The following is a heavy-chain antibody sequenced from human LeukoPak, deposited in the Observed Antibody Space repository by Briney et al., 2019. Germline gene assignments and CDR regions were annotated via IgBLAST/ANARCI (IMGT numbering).Heavy chain of an antibody. V-gene: IGHV4-38-2*01. CDR2: IYHSGNT. D-gene: IGHD2-15*01. CDR3: ARQGGSYWDWFDP. Sequence: SETLSLTCAVSGCSISSGYYWGWIRQPPGKGLDWIGSIYHSGNTYYNLSLKSRVTISVDTSKNQFSLKLSSVTAADTAVYYCARQGGSYWDWFDPWGQGTLVTVSS. J-gene: IGHJ5*02. CDR1: GCSISSGYY.